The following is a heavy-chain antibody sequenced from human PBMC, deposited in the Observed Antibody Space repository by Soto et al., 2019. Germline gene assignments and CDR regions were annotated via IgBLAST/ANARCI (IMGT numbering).Heavy chain of an antibody. CDR1: GFTFTSYA. V-gene: IGHV3-23*01. D-gene: IGHD6-13*01. CDR2: ISGYGGNT. Sequence: PGGSLRLSCAASGFTFTSYAMSWVRQAPGKGLEWVSGISGYGGNTYYADSVKGRFTVSRDNSKNTLYLQMNSLRAEDTAVYYCAKDENSSPSGYYGMDVWGQGTTVTVSS. CDR3: AKDENSSPSGYYGMDV. J-gene: IGHJ6*02.